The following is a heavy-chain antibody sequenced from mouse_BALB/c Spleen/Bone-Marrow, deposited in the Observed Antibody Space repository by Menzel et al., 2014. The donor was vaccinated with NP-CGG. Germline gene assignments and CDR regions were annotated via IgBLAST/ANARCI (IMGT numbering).Heavy chain of an antibody. J-gene: IGHJ2*01. CDR3: ARDGGYGRDN. CDR1: GFTFSDIY. CDR2: SRSKPNDYTT. V-gene: IGHV7-1*02. Sequence: EVKLVESGGGLVQPGGSLRLSCATSGFTFSDIYMEWVRQPPGKRLEWIATSRSKPNDYTTECSASVKGRFIVSRDTSQSILYLQMSALRAEDTAIYYCARDGGYGRDNWGQGTTLTVSS. D-gene: IGHD1-1*02.